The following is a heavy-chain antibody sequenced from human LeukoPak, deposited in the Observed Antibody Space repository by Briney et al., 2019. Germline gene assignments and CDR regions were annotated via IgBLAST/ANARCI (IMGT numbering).Heavy chain of an antibody. CDR2: VYYSGST. CDR1: GDSIRSKNYY. J-gene: IGHJ4*02. D-gene: IGHD1-26*01. V-gene: IGHV4-61*05. CDR3: ARHGGGGESYPRVFDY. Sequence: SETLSLTCTVSGDSIRSKNYYWGWIRQPPGKGLEWIGFVYYSGSTNYNPSLKSRVTILVDTSKNQFSLRLSSVTAADTAVYYCARHGGGGESYPRVFDYWGQGTLVTVSS.